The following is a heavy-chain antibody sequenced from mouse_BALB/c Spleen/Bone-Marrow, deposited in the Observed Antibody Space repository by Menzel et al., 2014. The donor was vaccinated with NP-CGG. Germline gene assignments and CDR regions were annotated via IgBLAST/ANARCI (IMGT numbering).Heavy chain of an antibody. D-gene: IGHD2-14*01. V-gene: IGHV3-8*02. J-gene: IGHJ2*01. Sequence: EVKLMESGPSLVKPSQTLSLTCSVTGDSITSGYWNWIRKFPGNKLEYMGYINYSGSTYYNPSLKSRISITRDTSKNQYSSRWNSVTTQDTAAYYCVAYDGSYFDYWGHGTPLTVSS. CDR2: INYSGST. CDR1: GDSITSGY. CDR3: VAYDGSYFDY.